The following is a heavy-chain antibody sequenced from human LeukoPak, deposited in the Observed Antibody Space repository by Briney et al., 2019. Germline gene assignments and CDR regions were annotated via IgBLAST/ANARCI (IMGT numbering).Heavy chain of an antibody. D-gene: IGHD5-24*01. CDR1: GFTFGDYY. J-gene: IGHJ4*02. V-gene: IGHV3-11*01. CDR3: ARERWGSINS. Sequence: GGSLRLSCAASGFTFGDYYMSWIRQAPGKGLELISYIASSGRTRYYADSVKGRFTISRDSAKNSLYLQMNSLRAEDTAIYYCARERWGSINSWGQGTPVTVSA. CDR2: IASSGRTR.